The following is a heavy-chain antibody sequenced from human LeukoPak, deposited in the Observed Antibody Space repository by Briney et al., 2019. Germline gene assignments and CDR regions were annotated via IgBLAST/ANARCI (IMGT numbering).Heavy chain of an antibody. CDR3: ASTSSGGLLIYFDY. CDR1: GYSISSGYY. Sequence: SETLSLTCTVPGYSISSGYYWGWIRQPPGKGLEWIGSIYYSGSTYYNPSLKSRVTISVDTSKNQFSLKLSSVTAADTAVYYCASTSSGGLLIYFDYWGQGTLVTVSS. D-gene: IGHD6-19*01. J-gene: IGHJ4*02. V-gene: IGHV4-38-2*02. CDR2: IYYSGST.